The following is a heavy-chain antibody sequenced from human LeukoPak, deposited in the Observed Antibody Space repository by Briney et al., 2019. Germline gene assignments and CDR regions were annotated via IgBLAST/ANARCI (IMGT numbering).Heavy chain of an antibody. CDR2: INQDGSEK. D-gene: IGHD6-19*01. CDR1: GFTFTNYW. CDR3: AKDHRGGWQFDS. J-gene: IGHJ4*02. Sequence: GGSLRLSCAASGFTFTNYWMSWVRQAPEKGLEWVANINQDGSEKHYLDSVRGRFTFSRDNAKNSLYLQMNNLRVEDTATYYCAKDHRGGWQFDSWGQGTLVIVSS. V-gene: IGHV3-7*01.